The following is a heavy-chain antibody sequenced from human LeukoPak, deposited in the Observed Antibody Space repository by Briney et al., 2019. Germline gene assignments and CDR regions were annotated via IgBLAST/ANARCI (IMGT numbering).Heavy chain of an antibody. J-gene: IGHJ4*02. Sequence: PSETLSLTCTGSGGSISSYYWSWIRQPPGKGLEWIGYIYYSGTTNYNPSLKSRVTILVDTSKNQFSLKLSSVTAADTAVYYCARGVYIAAAQYGYWGQGTLVTVSS. CDR1: GGSISSYY. CDR3: ARGVYIAAAQYGY. V-gene: IGHV4-59*01. D-gene: IGHD6-13*01. CDR2: IYYSGTT.